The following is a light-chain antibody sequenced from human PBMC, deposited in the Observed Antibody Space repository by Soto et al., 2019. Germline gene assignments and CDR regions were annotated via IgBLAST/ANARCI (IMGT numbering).Light chain of an antibody. Sequence: QSALTQPASVSGSPGQSITISCTGTSSDVGGYNYVSWYQQHPGKAPKLMVYEVSNRPSGVSNRFSGSKSGNTASLTISGLQAEEDADYYCSSYTSSSTYVFGTGTRSPS. J-gene: IGLJ1*01. CDR1: SSDVGGYNY. CDR3: SSYTSSSTYV. V-gene: IGLV2-14*01. CDR2: EVS.